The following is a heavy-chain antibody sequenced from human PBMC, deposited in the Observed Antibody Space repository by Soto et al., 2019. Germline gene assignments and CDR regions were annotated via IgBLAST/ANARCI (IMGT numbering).Heavy chain of an antibody. CDR1: VFIVSSHW. CDR2: IGPDGSNI. Sequence: GSLRLSCAASVFIVSSHWMHWVRQAPGKGLVGVSHIGPDGSNIWEADSVQGRFTISRDNARNRLYLQMNSLRDEDTAIYYCVRDNNWSFDYWGQGILVTVSS. D-gene: IGHD1-1*01. CDR3: VRDNNWSFDY. V-gene: IGHV3-74*01. J-gene: IGHJ4*02.